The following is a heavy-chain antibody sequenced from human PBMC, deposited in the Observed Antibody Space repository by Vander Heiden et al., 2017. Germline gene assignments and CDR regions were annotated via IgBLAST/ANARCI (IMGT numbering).Heavy chain of an antibody. CDR1: GFTFTSYS. D-gene: IGHD6-13*01. V-gene: IGHV3-21*01. CDR3: ATSPGYSTRWFDY. Sequence: EVQLVESGGGLVKPGGSLRLACAASGFTFTSYSMNWVRQDPGKGPEWVSYISISSSYIYYTDSVKGRFHISRDNAKNSLFLEMNSLRAENTAVYYCATSPGYSTRWFDYWGQGTLVTVSS. J-gene: IGHJ4*02. CDR2: ISISSSYI.